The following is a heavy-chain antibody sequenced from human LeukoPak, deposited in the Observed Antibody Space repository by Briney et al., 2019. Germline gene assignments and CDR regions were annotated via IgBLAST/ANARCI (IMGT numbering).Heavy chain of an antibody. V-gene: IGHV4-34*01. CDR1: DGSFSGYY. CDR2: INHSGST. D-gene: IGHD4-17*01. Sequence: PSETLSLTCAVFDGSFSGYYWTWIRQPPGKGLEWIGEINHSGSTNYNPSLKSRVTTSVDTSKNHFSLKLSSVTAADTAVYYCARGNGEIDYWGQGTLVTVSS. CDR3: ARGNGEIDY. J-gene: IGHJ4*02.